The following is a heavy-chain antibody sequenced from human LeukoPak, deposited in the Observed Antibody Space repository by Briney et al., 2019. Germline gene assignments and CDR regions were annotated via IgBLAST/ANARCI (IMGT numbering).Heavy chain of an antibody. CDR2: IVVGSGNT. J-gene: IGHJ3*02. V-gene: IGHV1-58*02. CDR3: AAEPNYYYDSSGYYFDAFDI. CDR1: GFTFSTFG. D-gene: IGHD3-22*01. Sequence: GASVKVSCKTSGFTFSTFGIQWVRQARGQRLEWIGWIVVGSGNTKYAQKFQERVTITRDMFTSTAYMELGSLRSEDTAVYYCAAEPNYYYDSSGYYFDAFDIWGQGTMVTVS.